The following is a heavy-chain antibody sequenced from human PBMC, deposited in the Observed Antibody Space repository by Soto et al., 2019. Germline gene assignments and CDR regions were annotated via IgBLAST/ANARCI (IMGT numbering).Heavy chain of an antibody. Sequence: GGSLRLSCAASGFTFSSYGMHWVRQAPGKGLEWVAVIWYDGSNKYYADSVKGRFTISRDNSKNTLYLQMNSLRAEDTAVYYCARDDLNTIFPRQIKPEVSYHHPRYYYYGMDVWGQGTTVTVSS. CDR1: GFTFSSYG. CDR2: IWYDGSNK. D-gene: IGHD3-3*01. J-gene: IGHJ6*02. CDR3: ARDDLNTIFPRQIKPEVSYHHPRYYYYGMDV. V-gene: IGHV3-33*01.